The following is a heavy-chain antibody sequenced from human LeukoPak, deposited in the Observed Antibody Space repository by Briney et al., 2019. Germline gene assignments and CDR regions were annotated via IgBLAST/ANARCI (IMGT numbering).Heavy chain of an antibody. Sequence: PSETLSLTCTVSGGSISNSSYFRGWIRQPPGKGLEWIGSIYYSGTTYYNPSLKSRVTISVDTSKNQFSLKLSSVTAADTAVYYCARRYGGNSYWYFDLWGRGTLVTVSS. V-gene: IGHV4-39*01. J-gene: IGHJ2*01. CDR2: IYYSGTT. D-gene: IGHD4-23*01. CDR3: ARRYGGNSYWYFDL. CDR1: GGSISNSSYF.